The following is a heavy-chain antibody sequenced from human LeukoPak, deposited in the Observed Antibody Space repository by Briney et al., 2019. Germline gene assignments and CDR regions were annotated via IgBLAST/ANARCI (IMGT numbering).Heavy chain of an antibody. CDR2: INPSGGST. CDR3: ARGEAPRGSSHNWFDP. J-gene: IGHJ5*02. V-gene: IGHV1-46*01. Sequence: GASVKVSCKASGYTFTSYYMHWVRQAPGQGLEWMGIINPSGGSTSYAQKFQGRDTMTRDTSTSTVYMELSSLRSEDTAVYYCARGEAPRGSSHNWFDPWGQGTLVTVSS. D-gene: IGHD1-26*01. CDR1: GYTFTSYY.